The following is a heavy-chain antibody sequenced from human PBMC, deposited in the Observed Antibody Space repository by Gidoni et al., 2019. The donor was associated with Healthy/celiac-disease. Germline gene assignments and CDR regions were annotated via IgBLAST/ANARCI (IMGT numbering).Heavy chain of an antibody. CDR3: ARWCRDCDFWSGSKRIRNWFDP. Sequence: QVQLVQYGAEVKKPGASVKVYCKASGYTFTSYGISWVRQDPGQGLEWMGWISAYNGNTNYAQKLQGRVTMTTDTSTSTAYMELRSLRSDDTAVYYCARWCRDCDFWSGSKRIRNWFDPWGQGTLVTVSS. D-gene: IGHD3-3*01. V-gene: IGHV1-18*01. CDR2: ISAYNGNT. J-gene: IGHJ5*02. CDR1: GYTFTSYG.